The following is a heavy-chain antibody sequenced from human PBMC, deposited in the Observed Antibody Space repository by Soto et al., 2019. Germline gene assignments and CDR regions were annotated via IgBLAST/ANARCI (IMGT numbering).Heavy chain of an antibody. CDR3: AQDRRPTYNYGIDV. D-gene: IGHD6-25*01. Sequence: QVQLVESGGGVVQPGRSLRLSCAASGFTFSSYGMHWVRQAPGKGLEWVAVISYDGSNKYYADSVKGRFTISRDNSKNTLYLQMNSLRAEDTAVYYCAQDRRPTYNYGIDVWGQGTTVTVSS. CDR2: ISYDGSNK. V-gene: IGHV3-30*18. CDR1: GFTFSSYG. J-gene: IGHJ6*02.